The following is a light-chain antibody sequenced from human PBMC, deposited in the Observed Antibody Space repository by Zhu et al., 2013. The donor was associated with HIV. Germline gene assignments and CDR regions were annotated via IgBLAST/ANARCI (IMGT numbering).Light chain of an antibody. CDR1: QTLLHSGGQMF. CDR3: MQGIHLPPYS. J-gene: IGKJ2*03. CDR2: LAS. Sequence: IVMTQSPLSLPVTPGEPASISCRSSQTLLHSGGQMFLDWYLQKPGLPPQLLIYLASNRASGVSDRFSGSGSGTDFTLKISRVEAEDVGVYYCMQGIHLPPYSFGQGTKLEIK. V-gene: IGKV2-28*01.